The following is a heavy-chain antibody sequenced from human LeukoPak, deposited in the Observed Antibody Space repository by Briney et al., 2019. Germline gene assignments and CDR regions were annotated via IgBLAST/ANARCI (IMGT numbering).Heavy chain of an antibody. CDR1: GYTFTDYY. J-gene: IGHJ6*03. Sequence: ASVKVSCKASGYTFTDYYMHWVRQAPGQGLEWMGWINPNSGGTNYAQKFQGRVTMTRDTSISTAYMELSSLRSEDTAVYYCARGMDRGGIYYYYYYMDVWGKGTTVTISS. CDR3: ARGMDRGGIYYYYYYMDV. V-gene: IGHV1-2*02. D-gene: IGHD2-2*03. CDR2: INPNSGGT.